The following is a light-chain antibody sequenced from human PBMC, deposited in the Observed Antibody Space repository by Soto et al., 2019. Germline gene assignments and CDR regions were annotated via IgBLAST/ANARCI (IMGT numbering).Light chain of an antibody. CDR3: AAWDDSLSGVV. CDR2: RNN. Sequence: QSALSQPPSASRTPGQRVTICCSGSSSNIGSNYVFWYQHLPGTAPKLLIYRNNQRPSGVPDRFSGSKSGTSASLAISGLRSEDETDYYCAAWDDSLSGVVFGGGTKVTVL. CDR1: SSNIGSNY. V-gene: IGLV1-47*01. J-gene: IGLJ2*01.